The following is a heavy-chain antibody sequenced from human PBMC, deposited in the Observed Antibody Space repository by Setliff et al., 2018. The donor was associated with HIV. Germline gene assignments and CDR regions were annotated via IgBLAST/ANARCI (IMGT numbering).Heavy chain of an antibody. V-gene: IGHV4-4*02. Sequence: SETLSLTCAVSGGSIMTGDWWSWVRQSPGKGLEWIGEVYHTGSTNYNPSLKSRVTISVDTSKNQFSLKLSSVTAGDTAVYNCARDYPYYESSGYNYLEAFDIWGQGTMVTVSS. D-gene: IGHD3-22*01. J-gene: IGHJ3*02. CDR2: VYHTGST. CDR1: GGSIMTGDW. CDR3: ARDYPYYESSGYNYLEAFDI.